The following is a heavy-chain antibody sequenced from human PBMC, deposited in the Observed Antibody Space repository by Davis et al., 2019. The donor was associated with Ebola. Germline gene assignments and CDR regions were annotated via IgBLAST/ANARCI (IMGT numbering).Heavy chain of an antibody. Sequence: PSETLSLTCTVSGDSISSSYWTWIRQHPGKGLEWIGYIYYRGETYYNPSLKSRVTMSVDTSASQFSLRLSYMTAADTAVYYCVRSPTSSLWFDPWGQGTLVTVSS. CDR1: GDSISSSY. J-gene: IGHJ5*02. CDR2: IYYRGET. D-gene: IGHD5-24*01. CDR3: VRSPTSSLWFDP. V-gene: IGHV4-59*04.